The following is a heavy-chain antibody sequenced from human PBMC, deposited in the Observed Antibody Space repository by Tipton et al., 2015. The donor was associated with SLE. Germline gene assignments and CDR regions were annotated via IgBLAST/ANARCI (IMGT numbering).Heavy chain of an antibody. D-gene: IGHD2-15*01. V-gene: IGHV4-59*11. CDR2: IYYSGST. Sequence: TLSLTCTVSGGSISSHYWCWIRQPPGKGLEWIGYIYYSGSTNYNPSLKSRVTISVDTSKNQFSLKLSSVTAADTAVYYCARAGYCSGGSCYHYFDYWGQGTLVTVSS. CDR3: ARAGYCSGGSCYHYFDY. J-gene: IGHJ4*02. CDR1: GGSISSHY.